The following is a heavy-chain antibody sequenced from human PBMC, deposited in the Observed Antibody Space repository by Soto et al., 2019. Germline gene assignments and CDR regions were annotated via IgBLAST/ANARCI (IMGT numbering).Heavy chain of an antibody. CDR2: IYYSGST. CDR1: GGSISSYY. J-gene: IGHJ6*01. CDR3: AREGTYHYYYSGMDV. Sequence: SETLSLTCTVSGGSISSYYWSWIRQPPGKGLEWIGYIYYSGSTNYNPSLKSRVTISVDTSKNQFSLKLSSVTAADTAVYYCAREGTYHYYYSGMDVWGQGTTVTAPQ. V-gene: IGHV4-59*01. D-gene: IGHD1-1*01.